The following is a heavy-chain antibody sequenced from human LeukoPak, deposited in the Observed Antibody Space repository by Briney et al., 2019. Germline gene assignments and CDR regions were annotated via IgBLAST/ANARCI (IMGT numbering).Heavy chain of an antibody. CDR1: GFTFSSYC. CDR3: ARGNRGGGYDYFGWFDP. J-gene: IGHJ5*02. CDR2: IKQDGSEK. D-gene: IGHD5-12*01. V-gene: IGHV3-7*01. Sequence: GGSLRLSCAASGFTFSSYCLSWVRQAPGEGLEWEANIKQDGSEKYYVDSVKGRFTISRDNAKNSLYLQMNSLRAEDTAVYYCARGNRGGGYDYFGWFDPWGQGSLVTVSS.